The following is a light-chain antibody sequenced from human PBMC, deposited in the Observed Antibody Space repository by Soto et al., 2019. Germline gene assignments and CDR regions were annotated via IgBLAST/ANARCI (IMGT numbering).Light chain of an antibody. V-gene: IGKV3-11*01. CDR2: DVS. CDR1: RSGGSS. Sequence: GVPQAPPTLSLSTVETATLSCGPSRSGGSSFAWYQQRPGQAPRLIIYDVSNRAAGVPDRFSGSGSGTDFTLTISSLEAEDFAVYYCLQSINCPSTFGQGTRLEIK. CDR3: LQSINCPST. J-gene: IGKJ5*01.